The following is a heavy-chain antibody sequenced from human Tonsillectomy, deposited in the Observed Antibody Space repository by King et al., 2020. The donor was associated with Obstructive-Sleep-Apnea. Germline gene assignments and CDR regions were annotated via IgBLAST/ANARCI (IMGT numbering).Heavy chain of an antibody. Sequence: VQLVESGGGVVQPGRSLRLTCAASGFTFSDFAMHWVRQAPGKGLEWVAFIGSDGSHQYHAGSVKGRFSISRDNSKKTLYLQMDSLRVEDTSVYFCARSSDHDASGYGTHDGFDFWGQGTLVTVSS. J-gene: IGHJ3*01. CDR2: IGSDGSHQ. V-gene: IGHV3-33*01. CDR1: GFTFSDFA. CDR3: ARSSDHDASGYGTHDGFDF. D-gene: IGHD3-22*01.